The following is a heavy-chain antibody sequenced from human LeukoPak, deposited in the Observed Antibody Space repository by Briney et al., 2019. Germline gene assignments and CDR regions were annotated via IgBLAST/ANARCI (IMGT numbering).Heavy chain of an antibody. CDR2: INQDESEK. D-gene: IGHD3-16*01. CDR3: ARVGWGKEDY. CDR1: GFPFSAYW. V-gene: IGHV3-7*01. J-gene: IGHJ4*02. Sequence: GGSLRLSCAASGFPFSAYWMSWVRQTPGKRLEWVANINQDESEKYYVDSVRGRFTISRDNAKNSLFLQMNSLSAEDTAVYYCARVGWGKEDYWGQGALVTVSS.